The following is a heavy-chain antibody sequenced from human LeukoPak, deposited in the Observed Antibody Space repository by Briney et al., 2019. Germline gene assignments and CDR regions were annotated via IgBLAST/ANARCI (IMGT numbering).Heavy chain of an antibody. CDR1: GFTFSSYA. V-gene: IGHV3-23*01. Sequence: GGSLRLSCAASGFTFSSYAMSWVRQAPGKGLEWVSAISGSGGSTYYADSVKGRFTISRDNSKNTLYLQMNSLRAEDTAVYYFAKPMVACSGGSCLFAFDIWGQGTMVTVSS. D-gene: IGHD2-15*01. CDR2: ISGSGGST. J-gene: IGHJ3*02. CDR3: AKPMVACSGGSCLFAFDI.